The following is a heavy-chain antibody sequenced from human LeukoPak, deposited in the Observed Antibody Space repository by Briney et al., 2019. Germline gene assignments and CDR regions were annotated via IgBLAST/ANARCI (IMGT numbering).Heavy chain of an antibody. J-gene: IGHJ4*02. Sequence: GGSLRLSCAASGFTFSSYEMNWVRQAPGKGLVWLSYISRSGSTTYYADSVKGRFTISRDNAKNSLYLQMNSLRAEDTAVYYCARDLSITLLRGVIEWGQGTLVTVSS. D-gene: IGHD3-10*01. CDR3: ARDLSITLLRGVIE. CDR2: ISRSGSTT. CDR1: GFTFSSYE. V-gene: IGHV3-48*03.